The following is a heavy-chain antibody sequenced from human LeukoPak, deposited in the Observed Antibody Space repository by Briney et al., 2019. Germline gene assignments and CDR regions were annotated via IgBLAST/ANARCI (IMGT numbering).Heavy chain of an antibody. CDR2: ISAYNGNT. J-gene: IGHJ4*02. V-gene: IGHV1-18*04. D-gene: IGHD3-22*01. CDR3: ARSSAYYYDSSGYYIPFDY. CDR1: GYTFTSYG. Sequence: GASVKVSCKSSGYTFTSYGISWVRQAPGQGLEWMGWISAYNGNTNYAQKFQGRVTTTTDTSTSTAYMELRSLRSDDTAVYYCARSSAYYYDSSGYYIPFDYWGQGTLVTVSS.